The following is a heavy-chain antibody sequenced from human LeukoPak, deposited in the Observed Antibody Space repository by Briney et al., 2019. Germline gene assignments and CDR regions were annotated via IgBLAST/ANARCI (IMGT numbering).Heavy chain of an antibody. J-gene: IGHJ5*02. D-gene: IGHD3-3*01. CDR2: IKRDGSQR. V-gene: IGHV3-7*01. CDR1: GFTFSSYW. Sequence: GGSLRLSCAASGFTFSSYWMHWVRQAPGKGMEWVANIKRDGSQRYYVDSVKGRFTISKDKAKNSLYLQMSSLRAEDTAMYYCARDSGRGGESGYYDLWGQGTLVAVSS. CDR3: ARDSGRGGESGYYDL.